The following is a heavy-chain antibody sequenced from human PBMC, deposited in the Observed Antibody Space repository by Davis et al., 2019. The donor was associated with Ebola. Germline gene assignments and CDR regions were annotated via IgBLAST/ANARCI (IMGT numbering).Heavy chain of an antibody. J-gene: IGHJ5*02. Sequence: MPSETLSLTCAVSGGSISSSNWWSWVRQPPGKGLEWIGEIYHSGSTNYNPSLKSRVTISVDTSKNQFSLKLSSVTAADTAVYYCARGSYYVCFDPWGQGTLVTVSS. CDR2: IYHSGST. CDR1: GGSISSSNW. D-gene: IGHD1-26*01. V-gene: IGHV4-4*02. CDR3: ARGSYYVCFDP.